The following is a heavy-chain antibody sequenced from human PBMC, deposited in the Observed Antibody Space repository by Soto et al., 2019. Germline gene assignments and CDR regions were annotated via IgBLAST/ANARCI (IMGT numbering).Heavy chain of an antibody. J-gene: IGHJ5*01. V-gene: IGHV4-34*12. CDR3: ASSVYDDVLTQWYFAS. CDR2: IVHSGNT. D-gene: IGHD3-9*01. Sequence: QVQLQQWGTGLLKPSETLSLSCAVYGGSFSGYYWTWIRQPPGKGLEWIGDIVHSGNTNYNPSLKSRFTMATDTSKKLGALRVTSVTAADTAGYYCASSVYDDVLTQWYFASWSQGTLVIVSS. CDR1: GGSFSGYY.